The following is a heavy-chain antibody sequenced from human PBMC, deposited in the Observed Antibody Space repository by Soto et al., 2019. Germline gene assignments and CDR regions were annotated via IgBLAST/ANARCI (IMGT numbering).Heavy chain of an antibody. CDR2: IYPDSGGT. V-gene: IGHV1-2*02. D-gene: IGHD2-8*01. CDR3: RVTGVSEVEY. Sequence: GASVKVSCKTSGYTFSGFYIHWVRQAPVQVLESMGWIYPDSGGTDYAQKFQGRVTMTRDTYTSTAYMELSRLRSDDTAVYYCRVTGVSEVEYWGKGTTVTASS. CDR1: GYTFSGFY. J-gene: IGHJ6*04.